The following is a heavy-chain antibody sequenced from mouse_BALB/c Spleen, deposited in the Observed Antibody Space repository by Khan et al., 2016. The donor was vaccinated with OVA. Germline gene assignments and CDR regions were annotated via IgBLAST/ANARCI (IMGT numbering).Heavy chain of an antibody. J-gene: IGHJ3*01. D-gene: IGHD2-14*01. CDR2: IHSDGGST. V-gene: IGHV5-2*01. CDR3: ARHNYRYAWFAY. CDR1: EYEFPSHD. Sequence: EVELVESGGGLVQPGESLKLSCESNEYEFPSHDMSWVRQTPEKRLALVAAIHSDGGSTYYPVTMERRFIISRDNTKKTLYLQMSSLRTEATALCECARHNYRYAWFAYWGQGTQVTVSA.